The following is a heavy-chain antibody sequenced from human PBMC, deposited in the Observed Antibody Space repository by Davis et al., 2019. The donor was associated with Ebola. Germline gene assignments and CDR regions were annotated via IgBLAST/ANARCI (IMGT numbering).Heavy chain of an antibody. CDR1: GFTFSSYG. CDR2: ISYDGSNK. V-gene: IGHV3-30*18. J-gene: IGHJ6*02. CDR3: AKDLDSNYDYYYYGMDV. Sequence: PGGSLRLSCAASGFTFSSYGMHWVRQAPGKGLEWVAVISYDGSNKYYADSVKGRFTISRDNSKNTLYLQMNSLRAEDTAVYYCAKDLDSNYDYYYYGMDVWGQGTTVTVSS. D-gene: IGHD4-11*01.